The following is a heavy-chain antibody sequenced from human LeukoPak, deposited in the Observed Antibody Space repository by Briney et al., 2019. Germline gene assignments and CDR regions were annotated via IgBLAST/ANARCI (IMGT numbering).Heavy chain of an antibody. CDR1: GYTFTSYD. CDR2: MNPNSGNT. Sequence: VASVKVSCKASGYTFTSYDINWVRQATGQGLEWMGWMNPNSGNTGYAQKFQGRVTITRNTSISTAYMELSSLRSEDTAVYYCARVASRYSSSFVYYFDYWGQGTLVTVSS. V-gene: IGHV1-8*03. D-gene: IGHD6-13*01. J-gene: IGHJ4*02. CDR3: ARVASRYSSSFVYYFDY.